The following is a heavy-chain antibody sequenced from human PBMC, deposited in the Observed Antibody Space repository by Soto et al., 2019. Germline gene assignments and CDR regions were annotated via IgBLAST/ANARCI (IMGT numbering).Heavy chain of an antibody. CDR3: ARENILTGYWFDP. CDR2: IYSGGST. Sequence: GGSLRLSFAASGFTVSSNYMSWVRQAPGKVLEWVSVIYSGGSTYYADSVKGRFNISRDNSKNTLYLQMNSLRAEDTAVYYCARENILTGYWFDPWGQGTLVTVSS. D-gene: IGHD3-9*01. V-gene: IGHV3-53*01. J-gene: IGHJ5*02. CDR1: GFTVSSNY.